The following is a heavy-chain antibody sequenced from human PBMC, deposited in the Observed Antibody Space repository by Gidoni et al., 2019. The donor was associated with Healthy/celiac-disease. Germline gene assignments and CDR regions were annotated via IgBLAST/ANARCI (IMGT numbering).Heavy chain of an antibody. Sequence: QVQLVQSGAEVKKPGASVKVSCKASGYTFRNYYMHWVRQAPGQGLEWLGIINPSGGSTSYAQKFQGRVTMTRDTSTSTVYMELSSLRSEDTAVYYCARGYYYDSSGYYYEGPYFDYWGQGTLVTVSS. CDR2: INPSGGST. CDR3: ARGYYYDSSGYYYEGPYFDY. D-gene: IGHD3-22*01. J-gene: IGHJ4*02. CDR1: GYTFRNYY. V-gene: IGHV1-46*03.